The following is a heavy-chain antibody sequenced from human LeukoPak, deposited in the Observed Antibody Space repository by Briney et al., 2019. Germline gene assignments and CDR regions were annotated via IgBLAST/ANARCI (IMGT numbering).Heavy chain of an antibody. D-gene: IGHD3-10*01. CDR2: INQDGTEK. V-gene: IGHV3-7*01. Sequence: GGSLRLSCAASGFTFSSYSMNWVRQLPGKGLEWVANINQDGTEKYYVDSVKGRFTISRDNAKNSLDLQMNSLGVEDTGIYYCVKVAKYYYGSETYYFFEHWGQGTPVIASS. CDR3: VKVAKYYYGSETYYFFEH. CDR1: GFTFSSYS. J-gene: IGHJ4*02.